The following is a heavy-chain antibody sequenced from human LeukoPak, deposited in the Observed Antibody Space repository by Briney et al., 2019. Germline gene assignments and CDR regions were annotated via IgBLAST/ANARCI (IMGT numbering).Heavy chain of an antibody. V-gene: IGHV1-18*01. J-gene: IGHJ4*02. CDR3: AALGCSSTSCYVSFDY. D-gene: IGHD2-2*01. CDR1: GYTFTSYG. Sequence: GASVKVSCKASGYTFTSYGISWVRQAPGQGLEWMGWISAYNGDTNYAQKLQGRVTMTTDTSTSTAYMELRSLRSDDTAVYYCAALGCSSTSCYVSFDYWGQGTLVTVSS. CDR2: ISAYNGDT.